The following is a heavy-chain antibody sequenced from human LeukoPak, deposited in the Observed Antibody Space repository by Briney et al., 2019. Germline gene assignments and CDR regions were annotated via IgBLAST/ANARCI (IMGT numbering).Heavy chain of an antibody. V-gene: IGHV1-2*02. D-gene: IGHD6-19*01. CDR1: GYTFTGYY. CDR2: INPNSGGT. CDR3: ARDVAVAGTERYFDY. Sequence: ASVKVSCKASGYTFTGYYMHWVRQAPGQGLEWMGWINPNSGGTNYAQKLQGRVTMTTDTSTSTAYMELRSLRSDDTAVYYCARDVAVAGTERYFDYWGQGTLVTVSS. J-gene: IGHJ4*02.